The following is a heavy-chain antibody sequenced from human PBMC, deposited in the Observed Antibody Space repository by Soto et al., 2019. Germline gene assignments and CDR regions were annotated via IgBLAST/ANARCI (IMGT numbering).Heavy chain of an antibody. CDR2: ISSSSSTI. CDR1: GFTFNNYW. Sequence: EVQLVESGGGLVQPGGSLRLSCAASGFTFNNYWMHWVRQAPGKGLVWVSYISSSSSTIYYADSVKGRFTISRDNAKNSLYLQMNSLRDEDTAVYYCARDASRGYSGYDYSGYYYGMDVWGQGTTVTVSS. J-gene: IGHJ6*02. D-gene: IGHD5-12*01. CDR3: ARDASRGYSGYDYSGYYYGMDV. V-gene: IGHV3-48*02.